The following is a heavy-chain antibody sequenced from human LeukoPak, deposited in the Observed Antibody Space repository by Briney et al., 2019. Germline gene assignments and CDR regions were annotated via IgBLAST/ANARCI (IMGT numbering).Heavy chain of an antibody. D-gene: IGHD3-3*01. CDR3: ARDFRDDFLCGYPFDP. CDR1: GGSISNYY. V-gene: IGHV4-4*07. J-gene: IGHJ5*02. Sequence: PSETLSLTYTVSGGSISNYYWSWIRQPAGKGLEWIGRIYTSGSTNYNPSLKSRVTMAEGTSNNHFSLKLSSVTAADTAVYYCARDFRDDFLCGYPFDPWGQGALVTVSS. CDR2: IYTSGST.